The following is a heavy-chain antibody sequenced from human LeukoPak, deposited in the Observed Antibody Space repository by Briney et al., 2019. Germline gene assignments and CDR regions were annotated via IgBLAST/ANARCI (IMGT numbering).Heavy chain of an antibody. Sequence: SETLSLTCTVSDDSITGYYWGWIRQPPGKGLEWIGNIYYTGNTYYNPSLKSRVTISVDTSKNQFSLKLSSVTAADTAVYYCARDEGRSSWHYWGQGTLVTVSS. CDR2: IYYTGNT. J-gene: IGHJ4*02. D-gene: IGHD6-13*01. CDR3: ARDEGRSSWHY. V-gene: IGHV4-59*01. CDR1: DDSITGYY.